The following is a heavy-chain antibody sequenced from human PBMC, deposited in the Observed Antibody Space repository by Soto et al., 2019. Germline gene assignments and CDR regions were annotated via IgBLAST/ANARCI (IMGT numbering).Heavy chain of an antibody. V-gene: IGHV3-53*01. CDR3: ARGGTGTILRREFDAFDI. CDR1: GFTVSSNY. CDR2: IYSGGST. Sequence: GGSLRLSCAASGFTVSSNYMSWVRQAPGKGLEWVSVIYSGGSTYYADSVKGRFTISRDNSKNTLYLQMNSLRAEDTAVYYCARGGTGTILRREFDAFDIWGQGTMVTVSS. J-gene: IGHJ3*02. D-gene: IGHD1-1*01.